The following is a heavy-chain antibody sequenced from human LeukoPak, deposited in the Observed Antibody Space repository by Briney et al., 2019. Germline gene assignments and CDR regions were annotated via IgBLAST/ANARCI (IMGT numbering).Heavy chain of an antibody. CDR3: ARGGAGTDAFDI. V-gene: IGHV4-59*12. J-gene: IGHJ3*02. CDR1: GGSIRSYY. Sequence: PSETLSLTCTVSGGSIRSYYWIWIRQPPGKGLEWIGYIYYSGSTYYNPSLKSRVTISVDTSKNQFSLKLSSVTAADTAVYYCARGGAGTDAFDIWGQGTMVTVSS. CDR2: IYYSGST. D-gene: IGHD6-19*01.